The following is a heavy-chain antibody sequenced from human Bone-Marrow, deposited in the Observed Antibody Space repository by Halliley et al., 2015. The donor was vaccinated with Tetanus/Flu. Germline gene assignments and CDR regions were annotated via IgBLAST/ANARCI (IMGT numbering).Heavy chain of an antibody. CDR3: VKAIFGVVPSLPHSFDY. D-gene: IGHD3-3*01. V-gene: IGHV3-43*02. Sequence: ISGRGDNTSYADSVKGRFTISRDNSKNSLYRQMNRLRAEDAALYYCVKAIFGVVPSLPHSFDYWGPGSLVTVSS. CDR2: ISGRGDNT. J-gene: IGHJ4*02.